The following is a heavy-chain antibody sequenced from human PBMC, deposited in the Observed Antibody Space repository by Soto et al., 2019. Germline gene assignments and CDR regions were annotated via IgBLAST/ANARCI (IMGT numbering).Heavy chain of an antibody. CDR3: AKGDYYGSGSYYTSQINFDY. J-gene: IGHJ4*02. D-gene: IGHD3-10*01. CDR2: ISGSGGST. CDR1: GFTFSSYA. Sequence: EVQLLESGGGLVQPGGSLRLSCAASGFTFSSYAMSWVRQAPGKGLEWVSAISGSGGSTYYADSVKGRFTISRDNSKNTLYLQMNSLRAEDTAVYYCAKGDYYGSGSYYTSQINFDYWGQGTLVTVSS. V-gene: IGHV3-23*01.